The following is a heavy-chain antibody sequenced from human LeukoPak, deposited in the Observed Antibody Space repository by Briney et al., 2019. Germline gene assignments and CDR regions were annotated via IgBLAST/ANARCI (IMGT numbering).Heavy chain of an antibody. D-gene: IGHD1-26*01. J-gene: IGHJ4*02. CDR2: ISNDGDT. CDR1: GFTVSSNY. Sequence: GGSLRLSCAASGFTVSSNYMSWVRQGPGKGLECVSVISNDGDTYYADSVKGRFTISRDTSKNTVSLQMNSLRAEDTAVYYCARAKPSGSYLAVGEYYFDYWGQGTLVTVSS. V-gene: IGHV3-53*01. CDR3: ARAKPSGSYLAVGEYYFDY.